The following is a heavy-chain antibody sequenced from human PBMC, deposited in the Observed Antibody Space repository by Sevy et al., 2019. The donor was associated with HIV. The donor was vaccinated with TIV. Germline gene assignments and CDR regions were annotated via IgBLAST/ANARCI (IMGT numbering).Heavy chain of an antibody. D-gene: IGHD6-19*01. J-gene: IGHJ3*02. CDR1: GFTVSSVY. Sequence: GGSLRLSCAASGFTVSSVYMSWVRQAPGKGLEWVSLIYDAGSTYFADSVEGRFTISRDDSKNTLYLQMNSLRAEDTAVYFSARESGYSSSPRAFDIWGQGTMVTVSS. CDR2: IYDAGST. CDR3: ARESGYSSSPRAFDI. V-gene: IGHV3-53*01.